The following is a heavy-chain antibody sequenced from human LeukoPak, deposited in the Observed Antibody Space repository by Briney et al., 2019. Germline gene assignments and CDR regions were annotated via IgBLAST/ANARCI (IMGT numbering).Heavy chain of an antibody. CDR3: ARAADYGDYFDY. D-gene: IGHD4-17*01. CDR2: ISSSSSYI. J-gene: IGHJ4*02. V-gene: IGHV3-21*01. CDR1: GFTFSSYS. Sequence: GGSLRLSCAASGFTFSSYSMNWVRQAPGKGLEWVSSISSSSSYIYYADSVKGRFTISRDNAKNSLYLQMNSLRAEDTAVYYCARAADYGDYFDYWGQGTLVTVS.